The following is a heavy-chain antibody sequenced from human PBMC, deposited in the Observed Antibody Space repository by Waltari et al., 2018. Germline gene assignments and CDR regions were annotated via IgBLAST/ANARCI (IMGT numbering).Heavy chain of an antibody. D-gene: IGHD2-21*02. V-gene: IGHV1-69*11. Sequence: QVQLVQSGAEVQKPGSSVKVSCKASGGTFSTYAISWERPAPGQGLEWMVRVIPVLGTASYSQQFRGRVTITADESTSTAYMERGRLRCEDTAVYYGARGGVVVTEDGFDPWGQGTLVTVSS. CDR1: GGTFSTYA. J-gene: IGHJ5*02. CDR3: ARGGVVVTEDGFDP. CDR2: VIPVLGTA.